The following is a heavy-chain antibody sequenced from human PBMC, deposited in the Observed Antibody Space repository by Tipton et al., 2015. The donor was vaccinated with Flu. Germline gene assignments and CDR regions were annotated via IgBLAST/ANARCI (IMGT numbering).Heavy chain of an antibody. CDR1: GGSISSYY. CDR2: IYYSGST. J-gene: IGHJ4*02. CDR3: ARLSTGYYHF. D-gene: IGHD2/OR15-2a*01. Sequence: TLSLTCTVSGGSISSYYWSWIRQPPGKGLEWIGYIYYSGSTNYNPSLKSRVTISVDTSKNQFSLKLSSVTAADTAVYFCARLSTGYYHFWGPGTLVTVSS. V-gene: IGHV4-59*12.